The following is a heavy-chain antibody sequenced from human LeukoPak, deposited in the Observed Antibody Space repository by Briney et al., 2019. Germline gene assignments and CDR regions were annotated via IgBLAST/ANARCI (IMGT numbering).Heavy chain of an antibody. Sequence: GGSLRLSCAASGFTFSSYAMHWVRQAPGKGLEWVAVISYDGSNKFYADSVKGRFTISRDNSKNTLYLQMNSLRAEDTAVYYCARASGSYYFDYWGQATLVTVSS. CDR3: ARASGSYYFDY. CDR1: GFTFSSYA. D-gene: IGHD1-26*01. V-gene: IGHV3-30*04. J-gene: IGHJ4*02. CDR2: ISYDGSNK.